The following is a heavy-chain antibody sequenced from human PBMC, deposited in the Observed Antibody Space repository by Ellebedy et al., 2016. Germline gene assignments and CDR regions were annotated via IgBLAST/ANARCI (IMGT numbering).Heavy chain of an antibody. CDR3: TTDHGAMDV. D-gene: IGHD3-16*01. Sequence: ETLSLTCAVYGGSFSGYYWSWVRQPPGKGLEWVGRIKSKTDGGTTDYAAPVKGRFTISRDDSKNTLYLQMNSLKTEDTAVYYCTTDHGAMDVWGQGTTVTVSS. J-gene: IGHJ6*02. CDR2: IKSKTDGGTT. V-gene: IGHV3-15*01. CDR1: GGSFSGYY.